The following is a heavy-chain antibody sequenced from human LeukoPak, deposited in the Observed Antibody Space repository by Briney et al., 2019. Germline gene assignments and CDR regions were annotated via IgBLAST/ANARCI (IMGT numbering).Heavy chain of an antibody. V-gene: IGHV4-59*01. D-gene: IGHD2-21*02. CDR1: GGSISSYY. Sequence: SGTLSLTCTVSGGSISSYYWSWIRQPPGKGLEWIGYIYYSGSTNYNPSLKNRVTISVDTSKNQFSLKLSSVTAADTAVYYCARGAVVVTAITFDYWGQGTLVTVSS. CDR2: IYYSGST. CDR3: ARGAVVVTAITFDY. J-gene: IGHJ4*02.